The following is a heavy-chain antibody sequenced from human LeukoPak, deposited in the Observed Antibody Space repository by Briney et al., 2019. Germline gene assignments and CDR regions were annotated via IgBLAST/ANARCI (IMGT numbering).Heavy chain of an antibody. V-gene: IGHV5-51*01. CDR3: ARTADSSGVGDGIYYFDY. CDR2: IYPGDSDT. D-gene: IGHD3-22*01. CDR1: GYSFTSYW. Sequence: GESLKISCKGSGYSFTSYWIGWVRQMPGKGLEWMGIIYPGDSDTRYSPSFQGQVTISADKSISTAYLQWSSLKASDPDIRYYARTADSSGVGDGIYYFDYWGQGTLVTVSS. J-gene: IGHJ4*02.